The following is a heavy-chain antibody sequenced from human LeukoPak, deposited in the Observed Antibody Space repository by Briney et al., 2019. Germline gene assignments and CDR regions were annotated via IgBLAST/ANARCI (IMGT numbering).Heavy chain of an antibody. D-gene: IGHD1-26*01. CDR3: ARASRKRYSGSYREFDY. CDR1: GFTFSHYA. V-gene: IGHV3-21*01. Sequence: GRSLRLSCAASGFTFSHYAIHWVRQAPGKGLEWVSSISSSSSYIYYAGSVKGRFTISRDNAKNSLYLQMNSLRAEDTAVYYCARASRKRYSGSYREFDYWGQGTLVTVSS. J-gene: IGHJ4*02. CDR2: ISSSSSYI.